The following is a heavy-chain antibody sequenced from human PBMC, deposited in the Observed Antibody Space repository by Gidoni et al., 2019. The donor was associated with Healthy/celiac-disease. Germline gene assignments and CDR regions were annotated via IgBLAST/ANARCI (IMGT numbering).Heavy chain of an antibody. J-gene: IGHJ4*02. V-gene: IGHV3-23*01. CDR2: ISGSGGST. CDR3: AKDRGRGYSYVNAFDY. Sequence: EVQLLESGGGLVQPGGSLRLSCAASGFTFSSYAMSWVRQAPGKGLEWVSAISGSGGSTYYADSVKGRFTISRDNSKNTLYLQMNSLRAEDTAVYYCAKDRGRGYSYVNAFDYWGQGTLVTVSS. D-gene: IGHD5-18*01. CDR1: GFTFSSYA.